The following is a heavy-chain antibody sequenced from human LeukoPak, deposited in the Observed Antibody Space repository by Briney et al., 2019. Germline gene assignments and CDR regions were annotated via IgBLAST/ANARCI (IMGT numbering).Heavy chain of an antibody. CDR1: GYTSTSYN. V-gene: IGHV1-8*01. Sequence: ASVHVSFQTSGYTSTSYNIHWLRQAAGQGLAWMGWMNPNSGNTEYPQKFQGRVTMTRNHSINTAYMELSSLTSEDSAVYYCARGGLLYGSGDDYWGQGTLLTVSS. CDR3: ARGGLLYGSGDDY. D-gene: IGHD3-10*01. J-gene: IGHJ4*02. CDR2: MNPNSGNT.